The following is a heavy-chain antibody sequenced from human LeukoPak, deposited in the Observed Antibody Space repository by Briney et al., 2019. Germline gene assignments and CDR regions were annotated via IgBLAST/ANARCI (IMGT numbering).Heavy chain of an antibody. J-gene: IGHJ4*02. CDR3: ARGTNYFDY. CDR1: GGSISSYY. D-gene: IGHD1-1*01. CDR2: IYYSGST. V-gene: IGHV4-59*08. Sequence: SDTLSLTCTVSGGSISSYYWSWIRQPPGKGLEWIGYIYYSGSTYYNPSLKSRVTISVDTSKNQLSLKLRSVTAADTAVYYCARGTNYFDYWGQGTLVTVSS.